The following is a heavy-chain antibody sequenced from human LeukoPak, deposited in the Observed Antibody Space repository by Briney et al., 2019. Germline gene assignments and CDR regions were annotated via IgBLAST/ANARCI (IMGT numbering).Heavy chain of an antibody. CDR1: GGSISSFY. V-gene: IGHV4-59*10. CDR3: ARLRAAAGPYYFDY. J-gene: IGHJ4*02. Sequence: PSETLSLTCAVSGGSISSFYWSWIRQPAGQGLEWIGRFYTSVTANYNPSLHRPVTMSVDTSKNQFSLKLSSVTAADTAVYYCARLRAAAGPYYFDYWGQRNLATVSS. D-gene: IGHD6-13*01. CDR2: FYTSVTA.